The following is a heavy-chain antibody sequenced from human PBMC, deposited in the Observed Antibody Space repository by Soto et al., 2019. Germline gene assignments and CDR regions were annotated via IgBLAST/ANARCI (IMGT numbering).Heavy chain of an antibody. CDR1: GFSFCISE. V-gene: IGHV3-48*03. Sequence: VRLSCAAPGFSFCISERNWFRQAPGKGLEWISYISSSGSTIYYAASVKRRFTISRDNAKNSLYLQMNSLRAEDTAFYYCARGNSAVDIYWGQGTLVTVSS. CDR3: ARGNSAVDIY. J-gene: IGHJ4*02. D-gene: IGHD2-21*01. CDR2: ISSSGSTI.